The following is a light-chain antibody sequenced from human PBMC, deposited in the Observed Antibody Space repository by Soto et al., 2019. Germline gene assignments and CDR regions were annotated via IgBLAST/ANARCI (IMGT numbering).Light chain of an antibody. CDR3: QRYDNVPLA. CDR1: QAISNF. Sequence: DIQMTQSPSSLSASVGDRVTITCRASQAISNFLGWYQQKPGKAPKLLIYAASTLQSGVPSRFSASGSGTDFTLTISRLQPEDVATSYCQRYDNVPLAFGQGTKVEIK. CDR2: AAS. V-gene: IGKV1-27*01. J-gene: IGKJ2*01.